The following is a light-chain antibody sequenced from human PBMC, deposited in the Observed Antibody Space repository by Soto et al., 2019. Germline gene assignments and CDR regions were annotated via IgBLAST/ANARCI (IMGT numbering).Light chain of an antibody. CDR3: QQYNSYSLT. CDR2: DAS. V-gene: IGKV1-5*01. Sequence: DIQMTQSPSTLSASVGDRVTITCRASQTISTWLAWYQQKPGKAPKLLIYDASTLESGVPSKFSGSGSGTEFALTISSLQTDDFATYYCQQYNSYSLTFGGGTKVDIK. J-gene: IGKJ4*01. CDR1: QTISTW.